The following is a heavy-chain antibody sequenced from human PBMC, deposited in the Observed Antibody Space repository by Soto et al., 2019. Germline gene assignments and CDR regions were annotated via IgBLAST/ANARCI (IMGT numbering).Heavy chain of an antibody. V-gene: IGHV4-39*01. D-gene: IGHD6-6*01. CDR1: GGSISSSSYY. Sequence: QLQLQESGPGLVKPSETLSLTCTVSGGSISSSSYYWGWIRQPPGKGLEWIGSIYYSGSTYYNPSLKSRVTISVDTSKNQSSLKLSSVTAADTAVYYCARRSLVAARPGWFDPWGQGTLVTVSS. J-gene: IGHJ5*02. CDR3: ARRSLVAARPGWFDP. CDR2: IYYSGST.